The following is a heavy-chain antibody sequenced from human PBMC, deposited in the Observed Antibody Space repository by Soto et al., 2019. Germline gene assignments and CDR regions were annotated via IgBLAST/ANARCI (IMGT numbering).Heavy chain of an antibody. Sequence: QLQLQESGPGLVKPSETLSLTCTVSGGSISSRDFYWGWLRQPPGKGLDFMGSMYYSGTTYYNPSLKNRITRSVDTSKNKFSLKLISVTAADTAVYYCAVVDSTGNWFDPWGQGALVTVSS. V-gene: IGHV4-39*01. CDR1: GGSISSRDFY. CDR2: MYYSGTT. CDR3: AVVDSTGNWFDP. D-gene: IGHD3-22*01. J-gene: IGHJ5*02.